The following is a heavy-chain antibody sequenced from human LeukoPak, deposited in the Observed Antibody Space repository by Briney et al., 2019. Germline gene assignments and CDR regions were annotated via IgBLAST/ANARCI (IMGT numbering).Heavy chain of an antibody. Sequence: GGSLRLSCAASGFTLSSYAMSWVRQAPGKGLEWVSAISVSGNTYHADSVKGRFTIARDSSKNTLYLQMNRLRAEDAAVYYCAKAPVTTCSGAYCYPFDYWGQGTLVTVSS. CDR3: AKAPVTTCSGAYCYPFDY. D-gene: IGHD2-21*01. CDR2: ISVSGNT. V-gene: IGHV3-23*01. J-gene: IGHJ4*02. CDR1: GFTLSSYA.